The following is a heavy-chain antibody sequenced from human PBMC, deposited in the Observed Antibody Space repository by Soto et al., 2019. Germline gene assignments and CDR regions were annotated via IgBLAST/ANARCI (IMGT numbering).Heavy chain of an antibody. J-gene: IGHJ5*02. V-gene: IGHV1-24*01. CDR2: FGPEGVET. CDR3: AREEYQLLSSFWFDP. Sequence: ASVKVSCKVSGYTLTELSMHWVRQAPGKGLEWMGSFGPEGVETLYAQNFQGRVTMTTDTSTSTAYMELRSLRSDDTAVYYCAREEYQLLSSFWFDPWGQGTLVTVSS. D-gene: IGHD2-2*01. CDR1: GYTLTELS.